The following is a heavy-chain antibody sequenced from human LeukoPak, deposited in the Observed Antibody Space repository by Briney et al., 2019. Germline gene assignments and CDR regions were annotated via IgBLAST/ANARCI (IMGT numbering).Heavy chain of an antibody. V-gene: IGHV4-61*02. CDR3: ARGYNWGSPTRNFYYLDV. Sequence: PSQTLSLTCTVSGGSISSGDYYWSWIRQPAGKGLEWIGRIYTSGSTNYNPSLKSRVTMSVDTSKNQFSLKLRSVTAADTAVYYCARGYNWGSPTRNFYYLDVWGKGTTVTVSS. D-gene: IGHD7-27*01. J-gene: IGHJ6*03. CDR1: GGSISSGDYY. CDR2: IYTSGST.